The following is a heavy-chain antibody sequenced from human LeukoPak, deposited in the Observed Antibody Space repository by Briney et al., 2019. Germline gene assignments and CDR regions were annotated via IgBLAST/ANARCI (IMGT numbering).Heavy chain of an antibody. V-gene: IGHV3-11*03. CDR3: ARKWLYCSGGSCYYFDY. D-gene: IGHD2-15*01. J-gene: IGHJ4*02. CDR2: ISSSSSYT. Sequence: GGSLRLSCAASGFTFSDHYMSWIRQAPGKGLEWVSYISSSSSYTNYADSVKGRFTISRDNAKNSLYLQMNSLRSEETAVYYCARKWLYCSGGSCYYFDYWGQGTLVTVSS. CDR1: GFTFSDHY.